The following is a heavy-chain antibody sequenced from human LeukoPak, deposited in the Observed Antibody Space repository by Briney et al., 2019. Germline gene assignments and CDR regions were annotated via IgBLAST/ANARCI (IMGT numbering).Heavy chain of an antibody. CDR2: IYSDGST. Sequence: PGGSLRLSCAASGFTVSSNYMSWVRQAPGKGLEWVSIIYSDGSTYYADSVKGRFTISRDNPKNTLYLQMNSLRAEDTAVYYCARDQGGSGRPYYYGMDVWGQGTTVTVSS. V-gene: IGHV3-66*02. J-gene: IGHJ6*02. CDR1: GFTVSSNY. CDR3: ARDQGGSGRPYYYGMDV. D-gene: IGHD3-10*01.